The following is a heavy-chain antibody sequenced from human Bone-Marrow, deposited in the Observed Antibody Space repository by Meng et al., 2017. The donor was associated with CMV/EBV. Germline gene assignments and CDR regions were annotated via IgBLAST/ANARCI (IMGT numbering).Heavy chain of an antibody. CDR2: INHSGST. CDR3: ARGGVVVPAAIRSDYYYYYGMDV. J-gene: IGHJ6*02. Sequence: SETLSLTCTVSGGSFSGYYWSWIRQPPGKGLEWIGEINHSGSTNYNPSLKSRVTISVDTSKNQFSRKLSSVTAADTAVYYCARGGVVVPAAIRSDYYYYYGMDVWGQGTTVTVSS. D-gene: IGHD2-2*01. V-gene: IGHV4-34*01. CDR1: GGSFSGYY.